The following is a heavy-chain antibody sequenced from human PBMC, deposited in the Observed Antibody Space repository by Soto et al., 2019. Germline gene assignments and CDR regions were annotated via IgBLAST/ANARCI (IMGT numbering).Heavy chain of an antibody. CDR3: AGGYFDQ. V-gene: IGHV1-46*01. CDR1: GYSFITFY. J-gene: IGHJ4*02. CDR2: INPSGGAT. Sequence: ASVKVSCKTSGYSFITFYMHWVRQAPGQGLEWMGIINPSGGATSYTHKFQGRVTMTRDTSTTTVYMELSGPRSEDTAIYDCAGGYFDQWGQGTLVTVSS.